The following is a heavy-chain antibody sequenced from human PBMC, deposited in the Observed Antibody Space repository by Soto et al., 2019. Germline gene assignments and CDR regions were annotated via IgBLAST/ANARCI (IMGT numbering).Heavy chain of an antibody. D-gene: IGHD3-22*01. V-gene: IGHV4-30-4*01. CDR3: ARTYYYDSSGYSAFDI. CDR2: IYYSGST. J-gene: IGHJ3*02. Sequence: QVQLQESGPGLVKPSQTLSLTCTVSGGSISSGDYYWSWIRQPPGKGLEWIGYIYYSGSTYYNPSLNSRVTKSVDTTKNQFALKLSSVTAADTAVYYCARTYYYDSSGYSAFDIWGQGTMVTVSS. CDR1: GGSISSGDYY.